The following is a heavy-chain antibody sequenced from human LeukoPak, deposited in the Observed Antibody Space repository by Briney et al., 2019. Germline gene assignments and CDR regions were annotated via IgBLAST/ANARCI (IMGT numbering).Heavy chain of an antibody. CDR1: GGSISSGGYY. D-gene: IGHD5-18*01. J-gene: IGHJ6*03. Sequence: SETLSLTCTVSGGSISSGGYYWSWIRQPPGKGLEWIADSGSTDYNPSLNSRVTISVDTSNNQFSLKLSSVTAADTAVYYCARRNLGGFTYGLVGYYYMDVWGKGTTVTVSS. V-gene: IGHV4-61*08. CDR2: SGST. CDR3: ARRNLGGFTYGLVGYYYMDV.